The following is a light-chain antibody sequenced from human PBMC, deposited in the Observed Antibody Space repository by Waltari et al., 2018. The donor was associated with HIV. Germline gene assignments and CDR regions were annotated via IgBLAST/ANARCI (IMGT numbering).Light chain of an antibody. J-gene: IGKJ2*01. CDR2: GAS. CDR3: QQYHDFPRT. V-gene: IGKV1-33*01. CDR1: QDIRNS. Sequence: IQMTQSPSSLAASAGDRVTITCQASQDIRNSLNWYQQKPGKAPKLLIYGASNLETGVPPRFSGGGSGTDFLLTITSPEPEDIATYYCQQYHDFPRTFGQGTKLDI.